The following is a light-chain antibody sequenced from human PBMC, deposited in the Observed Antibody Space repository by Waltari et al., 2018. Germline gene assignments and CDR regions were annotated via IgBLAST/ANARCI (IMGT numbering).Light chain of an antibody. V-gene: IGLV2-11*01. J-gene: IGLJ1*01. CDR1: SSDVGGYNY. CDR3: CSYAGSYTNV. CDR2: DVS. Sequence: QSALTQPRSVSGSPGQSFTISCPGTSSDVGGYNYVSWYQQHPGKAPKLMIYDVSKRPSGVPDRFSGSKSGNTASLTISGLQAEDEADYYCCSYAGSYTNVFGTGTKVTVL.